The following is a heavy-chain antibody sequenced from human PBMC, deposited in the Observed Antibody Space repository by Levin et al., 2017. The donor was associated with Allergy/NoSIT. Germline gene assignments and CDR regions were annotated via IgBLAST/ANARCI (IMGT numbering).Heavy chain of an antibody. V-gene: IGHV5-51*01. CDR2: IYPGDSDT. CDR1: GYSFTSYW. Sequence: GGSLRLSCKGSGYSFTSYWIGWVRQMPGKGLEWMGIIYPGDSDTRYSPSFQGQVTISADKSISTAYLQWSSLKASDTAMYYCASTLYYYGSGSGAFDIWGQGTMVTVSS. D-gene: IGHD3-10*01. CDR3: ASTLYYYGSGSGAFDI. J-gene: IGHJ3*02.